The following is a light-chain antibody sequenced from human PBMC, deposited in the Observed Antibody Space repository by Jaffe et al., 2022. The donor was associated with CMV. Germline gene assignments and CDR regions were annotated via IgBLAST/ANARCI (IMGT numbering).Light chain of an antibody. CDR3: QQYGRSPPEFT. V-gene: IGKV3-20*01. J-gene: IGKJ4*01. CDR1: QSVDSTY. Sequence: EILLTQSPGTLSLSPGERATLSCRASQSVDSTYLAWYQQKAGQAPRLLIYGASTRATGIPDRFSGSRSGTDFTLTISRLEPEDFAVYYCQQYGRSPPEFTFGGGTKVEIK. CDR2: GAS.